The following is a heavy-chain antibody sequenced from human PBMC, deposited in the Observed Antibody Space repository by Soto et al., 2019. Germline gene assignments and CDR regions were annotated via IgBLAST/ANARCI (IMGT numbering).Heavy chain of an antibody. CDR2: IIPIFPTA. D-gene: IGHD3-3*01. Sequence: QVQLLQSGAELKKPGSSVRVSCQASGGTFSSYSVNWVRQAPGQGLEWMGGIIPIFPTADHARRFQGRVTITADKATNTAYMELSSLRCDDTAVYSCAIRTSVFGVVDMGGLDVLGQGTTVTGSS. V-gene: IGHV1-69*14. CDR3: AIRTSVFGVVDMGGLDV. CDR1: GGTFSSYS. J-gene: IGHJ6*02.